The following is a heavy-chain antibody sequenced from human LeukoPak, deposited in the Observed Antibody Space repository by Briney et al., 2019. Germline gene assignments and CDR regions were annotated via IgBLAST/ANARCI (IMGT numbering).Heavy chain of an antibody. CDR2: INTDGSST. V-gene: IGHV3-74*01. D-gene: IGHD2-2*01. CDR1: GFTFSSYW. Sequence: PGGSLRLSCAASGFTFSSYWMHWVRQAPGKGLVWVSRINTDGSSTSYADSVKGRFTISRDNSKNTLYLQMNSLRAEDTAVYYCARAGPEHQLLFIHDAFDIWGQGTMVTVSS. CDR3: ARAGPEHQLLFIHDAFDI. J-gene: IGHJ3*02.